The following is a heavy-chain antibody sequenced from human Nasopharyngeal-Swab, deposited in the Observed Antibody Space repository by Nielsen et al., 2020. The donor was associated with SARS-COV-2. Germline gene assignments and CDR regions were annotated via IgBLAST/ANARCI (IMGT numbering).Heavy chain of an antibody. Sequence: GGSLRLSCAASGFTFRSYSMNWVRQAPGKGLEWVSSISSSSSYIYYADSVKGRFTISRDNAKNSLYLQMNSLRAEDTAVYYCARVRQQLQHGMDVWGQGTTVTVSS. CDR2: ISSSSSYI. CDR3: ARVRQQLQHGMDV. CDR1: GFTFRSYS. D-gene: IGHD6-13*01. V-gene: IGHV3-21*01. J-gene: IGHJ6*02.